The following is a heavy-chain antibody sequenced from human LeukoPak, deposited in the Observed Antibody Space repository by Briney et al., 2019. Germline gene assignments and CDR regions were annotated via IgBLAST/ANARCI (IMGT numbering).Heavy chain of an antibody. CDR3: ARVKDWCFNL. V-gene: IGHV4-4*02. J-gene: IGHJ2*01. CDR2: IFHSGST. CDR1: GGSISSSDW. Sequence: PSETLSLTCAVSGGSISSSDWWNWVRQPPGKGLEWIGEIFHSGSTNYNPSLKSRVTMSVDKSKNQFSLKLTSVTAADTAVYYCARVKDWCFNLWGRGTLVTVSS.